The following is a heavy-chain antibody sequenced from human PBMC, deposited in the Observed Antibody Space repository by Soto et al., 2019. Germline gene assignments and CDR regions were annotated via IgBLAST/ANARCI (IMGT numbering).Heavy chain of an antibody. D-gene: IGHD1-26*01. V-gene: IGHV3-23*01. J-gene: IGHJ5*02. Sequence: EVQLLESGGGLVQPGGSLRLSCAASGFPFSDHAMHWVRQTPGKGLEWVSAITGRGDSTYYADSVKGRFTISRDNSKSTLSLQMMSLRAEDTAVYYCAKDLYVQPPSGWFDPWGQGTVVTVSS. CDR3: AKDLYVQPPSGWFDP. CDR1: GFPFSDHA. CDR2: ITGRGDST.